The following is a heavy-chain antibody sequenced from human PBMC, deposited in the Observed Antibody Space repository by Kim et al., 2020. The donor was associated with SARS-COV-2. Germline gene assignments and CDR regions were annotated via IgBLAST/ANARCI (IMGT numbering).Heavy chain of an antibody. CDR1: GFTFSSYA. V-gene: IGHV3-30*04. D-gene: IGHD4-17*01. CDR2: ISYDGSNK. Sequence: GGSLRLSCAASGFTFSSYAMHWVRQAPGKGLEWVAVISYDGSNKYYADSVKSRFTISRDNSKNTLYLQMNSLRAEDTAVYYCARVQTGDYSEWFDPWGQGTLVTVSS. J-gene: IGHJ5*02. CDR3: ARVQTGDYSEWFDP.